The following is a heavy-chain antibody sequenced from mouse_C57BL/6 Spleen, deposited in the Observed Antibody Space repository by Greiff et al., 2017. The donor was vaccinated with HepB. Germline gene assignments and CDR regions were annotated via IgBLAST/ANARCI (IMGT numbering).Heavy chain of an antibody. CDR2: IDPSDSET. V-gene: IGHV1-52*01. J-gene: IGHJ1*03. CDR3: ARKDYYGSSFYWYFDV. Sequence: QVQLKQSGAELVRPGSSVKLSCKASGYTFTSYWMHWVKQRPIQGLEWIGNIDPSDSETHYNQKFKDKATLTVDKSSSTAYMQLSSLTSEDSAVYYCARKDYYGSSFYWYFDVWGTGTTVTVSS. D-gene: IGHD1-1*01. CDR1: GYTFTSYW.